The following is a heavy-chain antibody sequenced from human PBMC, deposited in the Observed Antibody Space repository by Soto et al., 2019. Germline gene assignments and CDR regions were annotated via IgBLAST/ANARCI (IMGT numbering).Heavy chain of an antibody. Sequence: QVHLQQWGAGLLKPSETLSLTCAVYGESFIGYYWTWIRQSPGKGLEWIGEINHGGSTNYHPSLKSRVTISIDTSTNHFSLKSTSVTAEYTSFNYCARTDIVTTNWFDPWGQGTVVTVSS. CDR2: INHGGST. D-gene: IGHD5-12*01. CDR1: GESFIGYY. J-gene: IGHJ5*02. V-gene: IGHV4-34*01. CDR3: ARTDIVTTNWFDP.